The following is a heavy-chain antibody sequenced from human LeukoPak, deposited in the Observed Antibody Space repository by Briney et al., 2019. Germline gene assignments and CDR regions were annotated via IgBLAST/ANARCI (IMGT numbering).Heavy chain of an antibody. CDR2: IIGSGGST. Sequence: TGGSLRLSCAASGFTFDNYAMTWVRQAPGKGLEWVSTIIGSGGSTDYADSVKGRITISRDNSKDTLFLQMDSLRVEDTAVYYCATFCSGGDCYSFAPWGQGTLVTVSP. V-gene: IGHV3-23*01. CDR1: GFTFDNYA. CDR3: ATFCSGGDCYSFAP. D-gene: IGHD2-15*01. J-gene: IGHJ5*02.